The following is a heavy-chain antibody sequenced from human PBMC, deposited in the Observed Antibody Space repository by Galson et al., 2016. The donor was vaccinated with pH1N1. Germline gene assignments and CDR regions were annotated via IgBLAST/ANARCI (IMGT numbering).Heavy chain of an antibody. Sequence: SLRLSCAASGFSISTYWMTWVRQAPGKGLEWVANIGQDGSKIYYVDSVKGRFTISRDNAKNSLYLQMNSLRREDTAVYYCARVIGAADSLWGQGTLVTVSS. D-gene: IGHD6-13*01. V-gene: IGHV3-7*04. J-gene: IGHJ4*02. CDR3: ARVIGAADSL. CDR1: GFSISTYW. CDR2: IGQDGSKI.